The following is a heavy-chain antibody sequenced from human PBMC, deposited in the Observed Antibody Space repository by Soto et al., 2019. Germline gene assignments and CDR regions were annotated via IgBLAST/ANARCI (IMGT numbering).Heavy chain of an antibody. J-gene: IGHJ6*02. D-gene: IGHD3-9*01. Sequence: SETLSLTCTVSGGSISSSSYYRGWIRQPPGKGLEWIGYIYYSGSTYYNPSLKSRVTISVDTSKNQFSLKLSSVTAADTAVYYCARASILTGYNYGMDVWGQGTTVTVSS. CDR3: ARASILTGYNYGMDV. CDR1: GGSISSSSYY. V-gene: IGHV4-31*03. CDR2: IYYSGST.